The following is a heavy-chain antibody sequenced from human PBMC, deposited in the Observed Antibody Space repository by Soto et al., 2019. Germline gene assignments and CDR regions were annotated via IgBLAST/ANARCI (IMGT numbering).Heavy chain of an antibody. CDR2: IKSDGSGT. Sequence: EVQLVESGGGLVQPGWSLTLSCAACGFTCSGYWMHWVCQVPGKGLARVSRIKSDGSGTIYADSVKGGITISRDNAKNTMYLQMSSLRAEGRAVYNCIRGYGDYYDGHGSLGRNWGKETRITVSS. CDR3: IRGYGDYYDGHGSLGRN. V-gene: IGHV3-74*01. D-gene: IGHD3-22*01. CDR1: GFTCSGYW. J-gene: IGHJ4*02.